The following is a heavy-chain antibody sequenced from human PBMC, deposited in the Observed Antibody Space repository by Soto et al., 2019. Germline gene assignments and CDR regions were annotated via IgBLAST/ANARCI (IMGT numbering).Heavy chain of an antibody. CDR1: GYTFTSYA. V-gene: IGHV1-3*01. Sequence: ASVKVSCKASGYTFTSYAMHGVRQAPGQRREWTGWINAVNGNTKYSQKFQGRVTITRDTSASTAYMELSSLRSEDTAVYYCARDAYYDFWSGYLVYWGQGTLVTVSS. CDR3: ARDAYYDFWSGYLVY. D-gene: IGHD3-3*01. J-gene: IGHJ4*02. CDR2: INAVNGNT.